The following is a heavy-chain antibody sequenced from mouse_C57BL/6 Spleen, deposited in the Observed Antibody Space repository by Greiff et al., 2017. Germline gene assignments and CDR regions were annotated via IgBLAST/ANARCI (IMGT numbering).Heavy chain of an antibody. CDR1: GFTFSDYG. CDR2: ISSGSSTI. Sequence: EVKLMESGGGLVKPGGSLKLSCAASGFTFSDYGMHWVRQAPEKGLEWVAYISSGSSTIYYADTVKGRFTISRDNAKNTLFLQMTSLRSEDTAMYYCAREVYDYDEGWYFDVWGTGTTVTVSS. V-gene: IGHV5-17*01. D-gene: IGHD2-4*01. J-gene: IGHJ1*03. CDR3: AREVYDYDEGWYFDV.